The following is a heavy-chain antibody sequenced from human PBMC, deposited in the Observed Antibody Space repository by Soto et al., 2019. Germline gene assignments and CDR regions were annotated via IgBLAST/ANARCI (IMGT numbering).Heavy chain of an antibody. V-gene: IGHV1-69*06. J-gene: IGHJ5*02. D-gene: IGHD3-10*01. CDR3: AKGFSYGSGSYNWFDP. CDR2: IIPIFGTA. Sequence: SVKVSCKASGGTFSSYSISWVRQAPGQGLEWMGGIIPIFGTADYAQKFQGRVTITADKSTSTAYMELSSLRSEDTAVYFCAKGFSYGSGSYNWFDPWGQGTLVTVSS. CDR1: GGTFSSYS.